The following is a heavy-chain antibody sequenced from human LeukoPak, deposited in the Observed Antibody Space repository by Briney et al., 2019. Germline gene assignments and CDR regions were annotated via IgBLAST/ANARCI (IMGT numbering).Heavy chain of an antibody. J-gene: IGHJ3*02. D-gene: IGHD3-22*01. CDR3: ARGDTMIAVDI. V-gene: IGHV4-30-2*01. CDR1: GGSISSGGYY. CDR2: IYHSGST. Sequence: ASQTLSLTCTVSGGSISSGGYYWSWIRQPPGKGLEWIGYIYHSGSTNYNPSLKSRVTISVDTSKNQFSLKLSSVTAANTAVYYCARGDTMIAVDIWGQGTMVTVSS.